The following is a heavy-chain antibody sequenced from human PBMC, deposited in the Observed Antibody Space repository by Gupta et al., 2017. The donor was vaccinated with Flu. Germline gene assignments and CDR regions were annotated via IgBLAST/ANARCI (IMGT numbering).Heavy chain of an antibody. V-gene: IGHV3-30*18. J-gene: IGHJ6*02. CDR2: ISHEGSNK. D-gene: IGHD1-7*01. CDR1: EFSFSNYG. Sequence: VESGGGVVQPGRSLRLSCAAFEFSFSNYGMHWVRQAPGRGLEWVAVISHEGSNKDYADSVKGRFTISRDNSKNTLYLQMNSLRAEDTAVYYCAKDWKWNYNNYGLNVWGQGTTVTVS. CDR3: AKDWKWNYNNYGLNV.